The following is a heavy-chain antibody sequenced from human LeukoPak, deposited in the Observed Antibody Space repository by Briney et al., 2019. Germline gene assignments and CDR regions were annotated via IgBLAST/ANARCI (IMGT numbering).Heavy chain of an antibody. CDR1: GFTFSNYG. J-gene: IGHJ4*02. V-gene: IGHV3-21*01. D-gene: IGHD3-3*01. Sequence: PGGSLRLSCAASGFTFSNYGMHWVRQAPGKGLEWLSYISTSSYIYYADPVKGRFTVSRDNAMNSLFLQMNSLIAEDTAVYYCARVGIRFLEQYYFDYWGQGTLVTVSS. CDR3: ARVGIRFLEQYYFDY. CDR2: ISTSSYI.